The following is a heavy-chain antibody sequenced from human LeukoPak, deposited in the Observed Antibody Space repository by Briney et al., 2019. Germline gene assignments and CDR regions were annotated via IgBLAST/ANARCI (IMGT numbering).Heavy chain of an antibody. J-gene: IGHJ4*02. V-gene: IGHV3-64D*09. CDR2: ISSNGGST. CDR1: GFTFSSYA. CDR3: VKTPQYYYDSSGFYSN. D-gene: IGHD3-22*01. Sequence: GGSLRLSCSASGFTFSSYAMHWVRQAPGKGLEYVSAISSNGGSTYYADSVKGRFTISRDNSKNTRYLQMSSLRAEDTAVYYCVKTPQYYYDSSGFYSNWGQGTLVTVSS.